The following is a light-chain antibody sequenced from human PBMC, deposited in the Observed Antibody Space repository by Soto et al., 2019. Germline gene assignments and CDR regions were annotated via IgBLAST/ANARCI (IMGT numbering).Light chain of an antibody. Sequence: QPVLTQPPSASGTPGQRVTISCSGSSSNIGSNTVHWYQQLPGTAPTLLIYSNNQRPSGVPDRFSGSKSGTSASLAISVLQSEEEADYDCAAWDDSLNGPSWVFGGGTKLTVL. CDR3: AAWDDSLNGPSWV. CDR1: SSNIGSNT. J-gene: IGLJ3*02. V-gene: IGLV1-44*01. CDR2: SNN.